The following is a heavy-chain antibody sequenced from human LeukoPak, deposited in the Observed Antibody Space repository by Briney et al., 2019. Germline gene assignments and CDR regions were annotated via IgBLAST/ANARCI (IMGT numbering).Heavy chain of an antibody. CDR3: SFQRGMDV. J-gene: IGHJ6*02. V-gene: IGHV3-21*06. CDR1: GFTFSSYT. Sequence: TGGSLRLSCAGSGFTFSSYTMNWVRQAPGKGLEWGSYISSSSRYMYYADSVTGRFTISRDNAKNSFYLQMNSLRAEDTAVYYCSFQRGMDVWGQGTTVTVSS. D-gene: IGHD2/OR15-2a*01. CDR2: ISSSSRYM.